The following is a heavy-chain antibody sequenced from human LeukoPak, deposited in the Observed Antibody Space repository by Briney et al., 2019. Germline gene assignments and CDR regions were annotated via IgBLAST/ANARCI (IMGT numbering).Heavy chain of an antibody. V-gene: IGHV4-59*12. J-gene: IGHJ6*03. CDR1: GGSISSYY. Sequence: SETLSLTCTVSGGSISSYYWSRIRQPPGKGLEWIGYIYYTGTSYNPSLKSRVTISADTSKNQFSLKLSSVTAADTAVYYCARDLRGYSYGAYYYYMDVWGKGTTVTISS. CDR3: ARDLRGYSYGAYYYYMDV. CDR2: IYYTGT. D-gene: IGHD5-18*01.